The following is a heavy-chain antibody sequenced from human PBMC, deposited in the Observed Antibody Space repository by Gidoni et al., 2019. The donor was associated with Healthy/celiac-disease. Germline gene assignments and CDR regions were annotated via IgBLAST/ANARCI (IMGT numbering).Heavy chain of an antibody. CDR2: IYYSGST. V-gene: IGHV4-31*03. D-gene: IGHD4-17*01. CDR3: ARSGYGDYDGWYFDL. J-gene: IGHJ2*01. CDR1: CGSIRSGGYY. Sequence: QVQLQESGPGLVKPSQTLSLTCTVSCGSIRSGGYYWSWIRQHPGKGLEWIGYIYYSGSTYYNPSLKSRVTISVDTSKNQFSLKLSSVTAADTAVYYCARSGYGDYDGWYFDLWGRGTLVTVSS.